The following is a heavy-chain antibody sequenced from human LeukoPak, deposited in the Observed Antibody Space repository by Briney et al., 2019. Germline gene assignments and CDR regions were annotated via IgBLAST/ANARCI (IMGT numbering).Heavy chain of an antibody. D-gene: IGHD2-15*01. Sequence: GGSLRLSSAASGFTFSSYGMLWVRQAPGKGLEWVALIWFDGSYKYYVDSVKGRFTISRDNSKNTVYLQMNSLRAEDTALYYCARTTAATHGVFDYWGQGTLVTVSS. CDR3: ARTTAATHGVFDY. J-gene: IGHJ4*02. CDR1: GFTFSSYG. V-gene: IGHV3-33*01. CDR2: IWFDGSYK.